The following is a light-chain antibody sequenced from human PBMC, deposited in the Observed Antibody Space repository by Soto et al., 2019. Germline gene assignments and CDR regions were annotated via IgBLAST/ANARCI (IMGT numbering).Light chain of an antibody. CDR1: QSVSSN. J-gene: IGKJ1*01. CDR2: GAS. CDR3: QQYNNWPWT. V-gene: IGKV3-15*01. Sequence: EIVMTQSPATLSVSPGERATLSCRASQSVSSNLAWYQQKPGQAPRLLIYGASTRATGIQTRFSGSVSGTEFTLTISSLQSEDFAVYYCQQYNNWPWTFGQGTKVEIK.